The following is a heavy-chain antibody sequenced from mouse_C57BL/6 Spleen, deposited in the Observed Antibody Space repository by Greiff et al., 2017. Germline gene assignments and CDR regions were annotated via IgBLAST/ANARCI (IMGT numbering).Heavy chain of an antibody. CDR3: AGQELGNYAMDY. J-gene: IGHJ4*01. V-gene: IGHV5-6*01. CDR1: GFTFSSYG. Sequence: EVQGVESGGDLVKPGGSLKLSCAASGFTFSSYGMSWVRQTPDKRLEWVATISSGGSYTYYPDSVKGRFTISRDNAKNTLYLQMSSLKSEDTAMYYCAGQELGNYAMDYWGQGTSVTVSS. D-gene: IGHD4-1*01. CDR2: ISSGGSYT.